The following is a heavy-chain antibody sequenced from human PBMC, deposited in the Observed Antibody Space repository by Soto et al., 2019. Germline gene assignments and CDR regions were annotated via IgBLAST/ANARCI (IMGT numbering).Heavy chain of an antibody. J-gene: IGHJ4*02. V-gene: IGHV4-30-4*01. CDR1: GGSISSGDYY. CDR2: IYYTGST. CDR3: ARYQKGPFDY. Sequence: PSETLSLTCTVSGGSISSGDYYWSWIRQPPGKGLEWIGYIYYTGSTYYNPSLKSRLTISVDTSKNQFSLKLTSVTAADTAVYFCARYQKGPFDYWGQGTLVNVSS. D-gene: IGHD2-2*01.